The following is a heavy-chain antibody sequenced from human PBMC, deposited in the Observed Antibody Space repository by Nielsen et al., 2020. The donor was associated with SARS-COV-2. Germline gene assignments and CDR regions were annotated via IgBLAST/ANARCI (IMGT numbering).Heavy chain of an antibody. J-gene: IGHJ5*02. D-gene: IGHD1-26*01. CDR1: GDTFTSYY. CDR3: ARGMSSGSYFISWFDP. CDR2: INPSGGST. V-gene: IGHV1-46*01. Sequence: ASVKVSCKASGDTFTSYYMHWVRQAPGQGLEWMGIINPSGGSTSYAQKFQGRVTMTRDTSTSTVYLELSSLSSEDTSVYYGARGMSSGSYFISWFDPWGQGTLFTVSS.